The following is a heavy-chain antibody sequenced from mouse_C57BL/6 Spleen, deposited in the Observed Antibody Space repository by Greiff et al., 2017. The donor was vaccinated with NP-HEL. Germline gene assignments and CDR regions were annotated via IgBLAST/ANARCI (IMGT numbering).Heavy chain of an antibody. D-gene: IGHD3-1*01. J-gene: IGHJ3*01. CDR3: ARGLLDAY. V-gene: IGHV1-61*01. CDR1: GYTFTSYW. CDR2: IYPSDSET. Sequence: VQLQQPGAELVRPGSSVKLSCKASGYTFTSYWMDWVKQRPGQGLEWIGNIYPSDSETHYNQKFKDKATLTVDKSSSTAYMQLSSLTSEDSAVDYCARGLLDAYWGQGTLVTVSA.